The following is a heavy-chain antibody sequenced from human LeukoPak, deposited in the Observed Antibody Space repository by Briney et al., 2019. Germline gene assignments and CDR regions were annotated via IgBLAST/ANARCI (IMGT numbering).Heavy chain of an antibody. Sequence: GGSLRLSCAASGFTFITYTMNWVRQAPGKGLEWVSSISSSSSYIYYADSVKGRFTISRDNAKNSLYLQMNSLRAEDTAIYYCARETTMVRGLPPYFFYYMDVWGKGTTVTISS. J-gene: IGHJ6*03. CDR3: ARETTMVRGLPPYFFYYMDV. CDR1: GFTFITYT. D-gene: IGHD3-10*01. V-gene: IGHV3-21*04. CDR2: ISSSSSYI.